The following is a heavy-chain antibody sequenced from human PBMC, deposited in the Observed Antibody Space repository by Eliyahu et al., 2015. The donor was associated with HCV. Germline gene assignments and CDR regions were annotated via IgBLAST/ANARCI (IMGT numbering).Heavy chain of an antibody. J-gene: IGHJ2*01. Sequence: EEQLVESGGGLIQPGGSLTLSCAASGFIFGSTYNCFHWVRQAPGEGLVWLSRICNDARTTNYADSVKGRFTISRDNAKSTLFLQMNSLIVEDTAVYFCTRDPGGDKQDWYLDLWGRGTLVTVSS. CDR3: TRDPGGDKQDWYLDL. V-gene: IGHV3-74*01. CDR2: ICNDARTT. D-gene: IGHD3-16*01. CDR1: GFIFGSTYNC.